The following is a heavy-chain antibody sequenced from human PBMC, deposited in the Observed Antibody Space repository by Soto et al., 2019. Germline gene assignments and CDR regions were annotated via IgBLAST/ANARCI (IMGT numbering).Heavy chain of an antibody. CDR1: GHTFTPYN. CDR2: INPSGDST. Sequence: QVQLVQSGAEVKKPGASVNVSCKASGHTFTPYNMHWVRQAPGQGLEWMGIINPSGDSTSYAQKLQGRVSMTRDSSTTTVYIELSSLKYEAPDVYFCARDAWRPDSWGQGTRVTVSS. J-gene: IGHJ4*02. V-gene: IGHV1-46*01. D-gene: IGHD1-1*01. CDR3: ARDAWRPDS.